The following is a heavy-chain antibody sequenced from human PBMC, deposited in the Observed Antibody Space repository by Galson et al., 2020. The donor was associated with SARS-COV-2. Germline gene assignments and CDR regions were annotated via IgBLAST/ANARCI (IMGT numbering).Heavy chain of an antibody. CDR3: ARRPILVWFGDNPTGSWYFDL. CDR2: IHYSGST. J-gene: IGHJ2*01. V-gene: IGHV4-39*01. D-gene: IGHD3-10*01. CDR1: GGYISVSSNF. Sequence: ASETLSLTCNVAGGYISVSSNFWDWIRQAPGKGLEWIGSIHYSGSTYYNPYLKSRVTISVDTSKNQFSLKLNSVTAADTAIYFCARRPILVWFGDNPTGSWYFDLWGRGTLVTVSS.